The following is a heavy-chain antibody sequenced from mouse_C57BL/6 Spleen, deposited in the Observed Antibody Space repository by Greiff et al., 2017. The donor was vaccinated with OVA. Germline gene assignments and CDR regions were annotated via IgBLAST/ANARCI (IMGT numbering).Heavy chain of an antibody. CDR1: GYTFTDYY. D-gene: IGHD1-1*01. J-gene: IGHJ2*01. CDR2: IYPGSGNT. CDR3: ARGAVVERLFDY. Sequence: VQLVESGAELVRPGASVKLSCKASGYTFTDYYINWVKQRPGQGLEWIARIYPGSGNTYYNEKFKGKATLTAEKSSSTAYMQLSSLTSEDSAVYFCARGAVVERLFDYWGQGTTLTVSS. V-gene: IGHV1-76*01.